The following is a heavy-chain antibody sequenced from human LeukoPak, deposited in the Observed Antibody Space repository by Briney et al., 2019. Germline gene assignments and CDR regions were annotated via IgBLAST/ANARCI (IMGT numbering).Heavy chain of an antibody. Sequence: KAGGSLRLSCAASGFTFDCCGMHWVRQAPGQGLEWMGIINPSAGSTSYAQKFQGRVTMTRDMSTSTVYMELSSLRSEDTAVYYCATDLLTSGWPRPDYWGQGTLVTVSS. D-gene: IGHD6-19*01. CDR3: ATDLLTSGWPRPDY. V-gene: IGHV1-46*02. CDR2: INPSAGST. CDR1: GFTFDCCG. J-gene: IGHJ4*02.